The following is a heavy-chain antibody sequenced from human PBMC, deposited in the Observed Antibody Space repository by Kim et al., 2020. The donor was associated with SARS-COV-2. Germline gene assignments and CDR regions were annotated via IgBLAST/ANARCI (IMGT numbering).Heavy chain of an antibody. CDR3: ARHPLLSDYSSGWYFHYYGMDV. D-gene: IGHD6-19*01. V-gene: IGHV5-10-1*01. J-gene: IGHJ6*02. CDR2: IDPSDSYT. Sequence: GESLKISCKGSGYSFTSYWISWVRQMPGKGLEWMGRIDPSDSYTNYSPSFQGHVTISADKSISTAYLQWSSLKASDTAMYYCARHPLLSDYSSGWYFHYYGMDVWGQGTTVTVSS. CDR1: GYSFTSYW.